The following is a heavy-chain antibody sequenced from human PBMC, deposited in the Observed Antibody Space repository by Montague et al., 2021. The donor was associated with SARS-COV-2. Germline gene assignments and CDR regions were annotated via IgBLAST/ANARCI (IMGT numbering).Heavy chain of an antibody. Sequence: SETLSLTCSVSGESMDHYYWSWIRQPPGQGPEPIGYIFYSGTTGYNPSLRSRVSISIDMSNYQSSLQLTSLTSADTAVYYCARGQRGFPFWGQGKLVTVSS. CDR2: IFYSGTT. J-gene: IGHJ4*02. CDR3: ARGQRGFPF. V-gene: IGHV4-59*01. CDR1: GESMDHYY. D-gene: IGHD5-12*01.